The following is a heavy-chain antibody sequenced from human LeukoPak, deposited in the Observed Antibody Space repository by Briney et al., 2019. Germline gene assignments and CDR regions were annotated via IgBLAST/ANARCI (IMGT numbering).Heavy chain of an antibody. CDR2: IKSKTDGETT. D-gene: IGHD6-19*01. Sequence: GGSLRLSCAASGFTFSNAWMSWVRQAPGKGLEWVGRIKSKTDGETTDYAAPVKGRFTISRDDSKNTLYLQMNSLKTEDTAVYYCTTDSERSGWPAGGYWGQGTLVTVSS. CDR3: TTDSERSGWPAGGY. V-gene: IGHV3-15*01. J-gene: IGHJ4*02. CDR1: GFTFSNAW.